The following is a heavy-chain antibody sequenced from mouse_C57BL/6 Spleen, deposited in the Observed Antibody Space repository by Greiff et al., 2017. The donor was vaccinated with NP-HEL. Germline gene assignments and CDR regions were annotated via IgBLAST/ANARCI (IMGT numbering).Heavy chain of an antibody. Sequence: EVKLMESGGDLVKPGGSLKLSCAASGFTFSSYGMSWVRQTPDKRLEWVATISSGGSYTYYPDSVKGRFTISRDNAKNTLYLQMSSLKSEDTAMYYCARRGDGRYFDYWGQGTTLTVSS. CDR3: ARRGDGRYFDY. CDR2: ISSGGSYT. D-gene: IGHD3-3*01. V-gene: IGHV5-6*02. J-gene: IGHJ2*01. CDR1: GFTFSSYG.